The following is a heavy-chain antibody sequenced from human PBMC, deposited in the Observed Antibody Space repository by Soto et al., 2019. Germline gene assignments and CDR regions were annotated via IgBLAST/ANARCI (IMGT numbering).Heavy chain of an antibody. Sequence: VGSLRLSCAASGFSFISYAMSWVRQAPGKGLEWVSTISGSDGKTFYADSVKGRFSISRDTSKNMLYLQMNNLRGDDTAVYYCVRWSYLDYWGQGTRVTVSS. CDR3: VRWSYLDY. J-gene: IGHJ4*02. V-gene: IGHV3-23*01. CDR1: GFSFISYA. D-gene: IGHD3-3*01. CDR2: ISGSDGKT.